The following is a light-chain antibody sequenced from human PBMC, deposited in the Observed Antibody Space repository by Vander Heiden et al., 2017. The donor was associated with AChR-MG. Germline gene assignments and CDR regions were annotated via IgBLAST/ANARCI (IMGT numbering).Light chain of an antibody. CDR2: DVS. Sequence: QSALTPPRSVSGSPGQSVTISCTGTSSDVGSYNYVSWYQQYPGKAPKVMIYDVSERPSGVPDRFSGSKSGNTASLTISGLQTDDEADYYCCSYGRNYWVFGGGTKLTVL. V-gene: IGLV2-11*01. CDR3: CSYGRNYWV. CDR1: SSDVGSYNY. J-gene: IGLJ3*02.